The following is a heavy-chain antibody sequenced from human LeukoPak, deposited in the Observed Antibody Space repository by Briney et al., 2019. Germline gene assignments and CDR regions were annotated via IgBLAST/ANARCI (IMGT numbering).Heavy chain of an antibody. CDR3: ARLVAAAGLYYYYYMDV. J-gene: IGHJ6*03. D-gene: IGHD6-13*01. CDR1: GYTFTSYY. CDR2: INPSGGST. Sequence: GASVKVSCKASGYTFTSYYMHWVRQAPGQGLEWMGIINPSGGSTSYAQKFQGRVTMTRDMSTSTVYMELSSLRSEDTAVYYCARLVAAAGLYYYYYMDVWGKGTTVTVSS. V-gene: IGHV1-46*01.